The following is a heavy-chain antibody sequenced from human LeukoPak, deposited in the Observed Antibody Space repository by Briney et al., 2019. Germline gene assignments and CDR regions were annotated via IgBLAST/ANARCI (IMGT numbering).Heavy chain of an antibody. D-gene: IGHD2-15*01. J-gene: IGHJ4*02. CDR2: IHHDVSNK. Sequence: RGSLRLSCVASLFTFSSYGMHWVRQAPRKGLAWVTFIHHDVSNKYYADSVKGRFTISRDNSKNTLYLQMNSLRAEDTAVYYCAKASGGSAGYFDYWGQGTLVTVSS. CDR3: AKASGGSAGYFDY. CDR1: LFTFSSYG. V-gene: IGHV3-30*02.